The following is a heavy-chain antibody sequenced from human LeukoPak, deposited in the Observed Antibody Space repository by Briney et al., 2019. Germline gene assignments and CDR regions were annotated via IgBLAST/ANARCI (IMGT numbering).Heavy chain of an antibody. V-gene: IGHV1-2*02. Sequence: SSVKVSCKASGYIFTDYYIHWVRQAPGQGLEWMGWTNPNSGGTLYSRKFQDTVTMTSDTSISTVYMELNRLTSDDTAVYYCARLGGAYSPPTKWGQGTLVTVSS. CDR3: ARLGGAYSPPTK. D-gene: IGHD1-26*01. J-gene: IGHJ4*02. CDR1: GYIFTDYY. CDR2: TNPNSGGT.